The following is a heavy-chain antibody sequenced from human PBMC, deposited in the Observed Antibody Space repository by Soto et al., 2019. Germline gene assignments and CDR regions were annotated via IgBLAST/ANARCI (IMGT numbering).Heavy chain of an antibody. D-gene: IGHD2-8*02. V-gene: IGHV4-61*05. Sequence: SETLSLTCTVSGGSISSSSYYWGWIRQPPGKGLEWIGYIYYSGSTNYNPSLKSRVTMSVDTPKNQFSLKLTSVTAADTAVYYCARDKITGLFDYWGQGTLVTVSS. J-gene: IGHJ4*02. CDR3: ARDKITGLFDY. CDR2: IYYSGST. CDR1: GGSISSSSYY.